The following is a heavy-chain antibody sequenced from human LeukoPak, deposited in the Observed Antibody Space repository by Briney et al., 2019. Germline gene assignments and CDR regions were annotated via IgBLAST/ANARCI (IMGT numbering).Heavy chain of an antibody. J-gene: IGHJ6*02. CDR3: ASLKRLGYDFWSGSQRYYGMDV. CDR1: GGSFSGYY. V-gene: IGHV4-34*01. D-gene: IGHD3-3*01. CDR2: INHSGST. Sequence: SETLSLTCAVYGGSFSGYYWSWIRQPPGKGLEWIGEINHSGSTNYNPSLKSRVTISVDTSKNQFSLKLSSVTAADTAVYYCASLKRLGYDFWSGSQRYYGMDVWGQGTTVTVSS.